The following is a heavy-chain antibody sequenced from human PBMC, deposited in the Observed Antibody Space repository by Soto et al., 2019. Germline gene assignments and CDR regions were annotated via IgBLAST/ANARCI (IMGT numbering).Heavy chain of an antibody. D-gene: IGHD3-3*01. CDR3: AKGDSTIFGLDD. CDR1: GFTFSSYG. J-gene: IGHJ4*02. Sequence: GGSLRLSCAASGFTFSSYGMHWVRQAPGKGLEWVAVISYDGSNKYYADSVKGRFTISRDNSKNTLYLQMNSLRAEDTAVYYCAKGDSTIFGLDDWGQGTLVTVSS. CDR2: ISYDGSNK. V-gene: IGHV3-30*18.